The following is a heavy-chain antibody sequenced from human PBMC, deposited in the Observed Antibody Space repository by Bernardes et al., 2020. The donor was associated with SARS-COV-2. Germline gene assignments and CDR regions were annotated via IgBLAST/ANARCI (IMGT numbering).Heavy chain of an antibody. CDR3: ARVTPTFDI. CDR2: ISYDGSNK. Sequence: GGSLRLSCAASGFTFSSYAMHWVRQAPGKGLEWVAVISYDGSNKYYADSVKGRFTISRDNSKNTLYLQMNSLRAEDTAVYYCARVTPTFDIWGQVTMVTVSS. J-gene: IGHJ3*02. V-gene: IGHV3-30-3*01. CDR1: GFTFSSYA.